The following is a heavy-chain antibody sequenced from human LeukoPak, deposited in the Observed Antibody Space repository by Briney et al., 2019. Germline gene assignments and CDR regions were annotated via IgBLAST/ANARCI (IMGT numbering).Heavy chain of an antibody. D-gene: IGHD6-19*01. V-gene: IGHV3-21*01. J-gene: IGHJ1*01. CDR3: AKDDSSGLVTLGTFQR. CDR2: ISSGGTYI. CDR1: GFTFSTYG. Sequence: SGGSLRLACATSGFTFSTYGMSWVRQAPGKGLEWVSSISSGGTYIYYADSVKGRFTISRDNANNSLYLQMNSLRAEDTAVYFCAKDDSSGLVTLGTFQRWGQGTLVTVSS.